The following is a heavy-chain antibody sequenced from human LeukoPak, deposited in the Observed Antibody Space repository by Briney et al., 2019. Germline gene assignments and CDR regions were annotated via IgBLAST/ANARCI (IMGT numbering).Heavy chain of an antibody. J-gene: IGHJ4*02. Sequence: PGGSLRLSCAASGFTFSSNYMSWVRQAPGKGLEWVSVIYSGGSTYYADSVKGRFTISRDNSKNTLYLQMNSLRAEDTAVYYCARDLYAGYYYGSGSYYHDYWGQGTLVTVSS. V-gene: IGHV3-66*01. D-gene: IGHD3-10*01. CDR1: GFTFSSNY. CDR3: ARDLYAGYYYGSGSYYHDY. CDR2: IYSGGST.